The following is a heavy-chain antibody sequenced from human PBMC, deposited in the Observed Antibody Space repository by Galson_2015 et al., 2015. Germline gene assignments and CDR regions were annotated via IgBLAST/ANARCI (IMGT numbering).Heavy chain of an antibody. V-gene: IGHV4-31*02. Sequence: GYIYYSGSTYYNPSLKSRVTISVDTSKNQFSLKLSSVTAADTAVYYCARGSIAAANCWFDPWGQGTLVTVSS. CDR3: ARGSIAAANCWFDP. J-gene: IGHJ5*02. CDR2: IYYSGST. D-gene: IGHD6-13*01.